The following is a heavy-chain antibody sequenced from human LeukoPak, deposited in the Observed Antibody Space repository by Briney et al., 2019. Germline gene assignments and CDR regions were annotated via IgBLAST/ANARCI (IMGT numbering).Heavy chain of an antibody. CDR2: INPDNVKT. Sequence: ASVRGSCKAFRDTFRNYDFSWGRQAPGQEVECMGYINPDNVKTNNAPRLQGRVTLTPDTATNTAYMEIWRLTYYETSVYFCARDRSRGKWELGYWGQGTLVTVSS. J-gene: IGHJ4*02. D-gene: IGHD1-26*01. CDR1: RDTFRNYD. CDR3: ARDRSRGKWELGY. V-gene: IGHV1-18*01.